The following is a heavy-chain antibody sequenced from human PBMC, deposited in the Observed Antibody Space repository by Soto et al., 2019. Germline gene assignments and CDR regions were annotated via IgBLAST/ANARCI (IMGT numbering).Heavy chain of an antibody. CDR2: IIGSGGST. J-gene: IGHJ4*02. Sequence: GSLRLSCAASGFTFSSYAMRWVRQAPGKGLEWVSAIIGSGGSTYYADSVKGRFTISRDNSKNTLYLQMNSLRAEDTAVYYCARRGSGSYYDYWGQGTLVTVSS. CDR3: ARRGSGSYYDY. D-gene: IGHD1-26*01. CDR1: GFTFSSYA. V-gene: IGHV3-23*01.